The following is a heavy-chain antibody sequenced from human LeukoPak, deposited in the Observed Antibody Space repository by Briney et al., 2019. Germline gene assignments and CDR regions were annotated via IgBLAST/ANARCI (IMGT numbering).Heavy chain of an antibody. CDR3: AKASSSWYHNLDY. V-gene: IGHV3-30*02. Sequence: PGGSLRLSCAASGFTFSSYGMHWVRQAPGKGLEWVAFIRYDGSNKYYAESVKGRFTISRDNSKNTLYLQMNSLRAEDTAVYYCAKASSSWYHNLDYWGQGTLVTVSS. D-gene: IGHD6-13*01. CDR1: GFTFSSYG. CDR2: IRYDGSNK. J-gene: IGHJ4*02.